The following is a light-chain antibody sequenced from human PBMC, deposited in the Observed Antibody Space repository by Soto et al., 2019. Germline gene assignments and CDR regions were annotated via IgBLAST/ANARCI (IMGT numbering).Light chain of an antibody. CDR3: QQYGMSPWT. V-gene: IGKV3-20*01. J-gene: IGKJ1*01. CDR1: QSISSSY. CDR2: GAS. Sequence: DIVLTQSPGTLSLSPGERATLSCRASQSISSSYLAWYQQRPGQAPRLLMYGASSRATGIPDRFSGSGSGTAFTLTISSLEPEDFAVYYCQQYGMSPWTFGQGTKVEI.